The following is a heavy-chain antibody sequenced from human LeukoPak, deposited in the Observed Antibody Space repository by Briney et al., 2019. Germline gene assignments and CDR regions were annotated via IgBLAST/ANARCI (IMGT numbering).Heavy chain of an antibody. D-gene: IGHD4-11*01. Sequence: GASVKVSCKASGYTFTSYGISWVRQAPGQGLEWMGWISAYNGNTNYAQKLQGRVTMTTDTSTSTAYMELRSLRSDDTAVYYCARVGYSNYFYYYYYMDVWGKGTTVTVSS. CDR3: ARVGYSNYFYYYYYMDV. CDR1: GYTFTSYG. CDR2: ISAYNGNT. J-gene: IGHJ6*03. V-gene: IGHV1-18*01.